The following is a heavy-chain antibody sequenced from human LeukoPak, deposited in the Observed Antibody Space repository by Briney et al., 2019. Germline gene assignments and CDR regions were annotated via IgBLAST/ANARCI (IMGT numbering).Heavy chain of an antibody. CDR3: ARDPNGDYVGAFEI. CDR2: IRGSGGGA. V-gene: IGHV3-23*01. Sequence: GGSLRLSCAASGFTFSDYAMMWLRQAPGKGPEFVSVIRGSGGGAGYADSVRGQFTISRDNSKNSLYLQMNRLRADDTAVYYCARDPNGDYVGAFEILGQGTMVTVSS. D-gene: IGHD4-17*01. CDR1: GFTFSDYA. J-gene: IGHJ3*02.